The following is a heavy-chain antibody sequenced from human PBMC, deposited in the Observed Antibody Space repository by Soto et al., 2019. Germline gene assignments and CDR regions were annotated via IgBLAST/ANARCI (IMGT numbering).Heavy chain of an antibody. CDR3: AKDGSHNFDY. D-gene: IGHD1-26*01. CDR1: GFTFSHYA. CDR2: MSYDGSNE. Sequence: QVQLVESGGGVVQPGRSLRLSCAASGFTFSHYAMHWVRQAPGKGLEWVALMSYDGSNEYYADSVKGRFTISRDNSKNPLYLQMNSLSAEETAVYYCAKDGSHNFDYWGQGTLVTVSS. J-gene: IGHJ4*02. V-gene: IGHV3-30*18.